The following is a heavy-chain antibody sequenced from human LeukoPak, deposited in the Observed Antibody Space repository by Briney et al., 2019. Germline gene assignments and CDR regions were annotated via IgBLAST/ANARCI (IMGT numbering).Heavy chain of an antibody. V-gene: IGHV3-30*02. D-gene: IGHD3-22*01. Sequence: GGSLRLSCAASGLTFSSYGMHWVRQAPGKGLEWVAFIRYDGSNKYYADSVKGRFTISRDNSKNTLYLQMNSLRAEDTAVYYCAKSSDSSDIPYFDYWGQGTLVTVSS. CDR1: GLTFSSYG. J-gene: IGHJ4*02. CDR2: IRYDGSNK. CDR3: AKSSDSSDIPYFDY.